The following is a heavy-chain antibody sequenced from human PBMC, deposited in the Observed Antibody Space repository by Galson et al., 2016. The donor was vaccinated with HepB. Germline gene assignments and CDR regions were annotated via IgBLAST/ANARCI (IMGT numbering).Heavy chain of an antibody. J-gene: IGHJ4*02. Sequence: SLRLSCAVSGFTFSRYAMHWVRQAPGKGLEWVSIISYDGNHKYYADSVKGRFTVSRDDSKNTLYLQMNSLRAEDTAVYYCARDNYDPLTGYFTGNLDSWGQGTLVTVSS. D-gene: IGHD3-9*01. V-gene: IGHV3-30-3*01. CDR1: GFTFSRYA. CDR2: ISYDGNHK. CDR3: ARDNYDPLTGYFTGNLDS.